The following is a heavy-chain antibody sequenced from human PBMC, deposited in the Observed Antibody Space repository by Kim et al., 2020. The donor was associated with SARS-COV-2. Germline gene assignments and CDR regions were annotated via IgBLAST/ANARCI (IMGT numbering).Heavy chain of an antibody. V-gene: IGHV5-10-1*01. CDR3: ARDGGYDYSYYYGMDV. J-gene: IGHJ6*02. Sequence: GESLKISCKGSGYSFTSYWISWVRQMPGKGLEWMGRIDPSDSYTNYSPSFQGHVTISADKSISTAYLQWSSLKASDTAMYYCARDGGYDYSYYYGMDVWGQGTTVTVSS. CDR2: IDPSDSYT. CDR1: GYSFTSYW. D-gene: IGHD5-12*01.